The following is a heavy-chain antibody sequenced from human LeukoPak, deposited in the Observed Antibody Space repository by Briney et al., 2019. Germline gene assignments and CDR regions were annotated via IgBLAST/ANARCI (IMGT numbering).Heavy chain of an antibody. CDR2: ISAYNGNT. Sequence: GASVKVSGKASGYTFTSYGISWVRQAPGQGLEWMGWISAYNGNTNYAQKLQGRVTMTTDTSTGTAYRELRSLRSDDTAVYYCARDSVSSPPGVMGAFDIWGQGTMVTVSS. CDR1: GYTFTSYG. D-gene: IGHD3-16*01. J-gene: IGHJ3*02. V-gene: IGHV1-18*01. CDR3: ARDSVSSPPGVMGAFDI.